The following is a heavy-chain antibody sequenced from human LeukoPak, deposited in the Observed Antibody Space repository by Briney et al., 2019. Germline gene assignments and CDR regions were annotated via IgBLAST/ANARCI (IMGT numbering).Heavy chain of an antibody. CDR1: GFTFSSYW. CDR2: INSDGSST. D-gene: IGHD2-2*02. Sequence: PGGSLRLSCAASGFTFSSYWMHWVRQAPGKGLVWVSRINSDGSSTSYADSVKGRFTISRDNAKNTLYLQMNSLRAEDTAVYYCAKGLGVVVPAAIPGYFDYWGQGTLVTVSS. J-gene: IGHJ4*02. V-gene: IGHV3-74*01. CDR3: AKGLGVVVPAAIPGYFDY.